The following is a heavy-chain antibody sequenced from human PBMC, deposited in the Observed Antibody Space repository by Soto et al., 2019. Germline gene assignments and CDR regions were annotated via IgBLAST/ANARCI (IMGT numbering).Heavy chain of an antibody. V-gene: IGHV3-30*18. CDR2: ISYDGSNK. D-gene: IGHD3-22*01. CDR3: AKDSGYYAFDY. Sequence: GRSLRLSCAAYGFTFSSYGRHWVLQAPGKGLEWVAVISYDGSNKYYADSVKGRFTISRDNSKNTLYLQMNRLRAEDTALYYFAKDSGYYAFDYGGQGTLVTVSS. J-gene: IGHJ4*02. CDR1: GFTFSSYG.